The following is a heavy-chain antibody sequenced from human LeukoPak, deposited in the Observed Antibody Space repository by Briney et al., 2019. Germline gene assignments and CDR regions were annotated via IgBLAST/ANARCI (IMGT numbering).Heavy chain of an antibody. CDR1: GYSFTSYW. V-gene: IGHV5-51*01. D-gene: IGHD4-17*01. Sequence: GESLKISCKGSGYSFTSYWIAWVRQMPGKGLEWMGIIYPDDSDTRYSPSFQGQVTISVDKSIATAYLQWTSLKASDTAMYYCAGVYGDNLDNWGQGTLVTVSS. CDR2: IYPDDSDT. CDR3: AGVYGDNLDN. J-gene: IGHJ4*02.